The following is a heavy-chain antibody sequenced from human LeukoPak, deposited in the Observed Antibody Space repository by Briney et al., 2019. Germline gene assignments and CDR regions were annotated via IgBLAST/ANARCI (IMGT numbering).Heavy chain of an antibody. CDR1: GYTFTSYY. Sequence: ASVTVSCKSSGYTFTSYYMHWVRQAPGQGLEWMGIINPSGSSTSYAQKFQGRVTMTRDTSTSTVYMELSSLSSDDTAVYYCARSLAAVTTGASYWGQGTLVTVYS. CDR3: ARSLAAVTTGASY. CDR2: INPSGSST. D-gene: IGHD3-16*01. V-gene: IGHV1-46*01. J-gene: IGHJ4*02.